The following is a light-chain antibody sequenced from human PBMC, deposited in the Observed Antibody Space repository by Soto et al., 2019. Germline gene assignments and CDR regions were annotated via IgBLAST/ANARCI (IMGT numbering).Light chain of an antibody. CDR3: YSYAGRSTSV. J-gene: IGLJ2*01. V-gene: IGLV2-23*01. Sequence: QSALTQPASVSGSPGQSITISCTGTSSDDGSYNLVSWYQQYPGKAPKLMIYEDDERPSGVSIRFSVSKSGNTASLTISGLHAEDAADYYCYSYAGRSTSVFGGGTTLTVL. CDR2: EDD. CDR1: SSDDGSYNL.